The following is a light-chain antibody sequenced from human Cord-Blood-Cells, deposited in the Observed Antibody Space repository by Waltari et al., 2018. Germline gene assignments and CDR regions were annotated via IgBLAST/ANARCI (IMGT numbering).Light chain of an antibody. CDR1: QSVSSSY. CDR3: QQYGSSLFT. Sequence: EIVLTQSPATLSLSPGERATLSCGASQSVSSSYLAWYQQKPGLAPRLLIYDASSRATGIPDRFRWSGSGTDFTLTISRLEPEDFAVYYCQQYGSSLFTFGPGTKVDIK. CDR2: DAS. J-gene: IGKJ3*01. V-gene: IGKV3D-20*01.